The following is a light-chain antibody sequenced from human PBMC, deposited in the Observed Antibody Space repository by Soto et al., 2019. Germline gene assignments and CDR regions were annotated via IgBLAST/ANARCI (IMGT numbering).Light chain of an antibody. CDR2: EVS. J-gene: IGLJ3*02. V-gene: IGLV2-14*01. Sequence: QSALAQPASVSGSPGQSITISCTGTNSDVGGYNYVSWYQQFPGKAPKLIIHEVSNRPSGVSNRFSGSKSGDTASLTISGLQADDEADYYCSSYTSRETWVFGGGTKLTVL. CDR1: NSDVGGYNY. CDR3: SSYTSRETWV.